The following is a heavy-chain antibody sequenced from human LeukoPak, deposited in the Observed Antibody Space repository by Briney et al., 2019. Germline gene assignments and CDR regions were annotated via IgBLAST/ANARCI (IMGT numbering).Heavy chain of an antibody. CDR1: GFTFSSHA. V-gene: IGHV3-23*01. CDR2: ISGSGGST. J-gene: IGHJ3*02. CDR3: AKDLGDNNYYDSSGYLAFDI. D-gene: IGHD3-22*01. Sequence: GGSLRLSCAASGFTFSSHAMSWVRQAPGKGLEWVSAISGSGGSTYYADSVKGRVTISRVNSMNTLYLQMNSLRAEDTAVYYCAKDLGDNNYYDSSGYLAFDIWGQGTMVTVSS.